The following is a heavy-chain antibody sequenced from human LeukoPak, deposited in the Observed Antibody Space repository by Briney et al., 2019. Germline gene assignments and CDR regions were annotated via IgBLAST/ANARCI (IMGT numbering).Heavy chain of an antibody. CDR2: IYSGGDT. V-gene: IGHV3-66*01. Sequence: GGSLRLSCAASGFNVSSNYMHWVRQAPGKGLEWVSVIYSGGDTYYADSVKGRFTISRDNSKNMVFLQMNSLRVDDTAVYHCARDLGGDTTTVYWGQETLVTVSS. CDR1: GFNVSSNY. J-gene: IGHJ4*02. CDR3: ARDLGGDTTTVY. D-gene: IGHD5-18*01.